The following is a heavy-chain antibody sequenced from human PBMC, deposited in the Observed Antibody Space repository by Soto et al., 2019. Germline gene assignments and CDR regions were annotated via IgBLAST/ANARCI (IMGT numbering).Heavy chain of an antibody. CDR1: GYTFTGYY. CDR3: ARSRSYYYDSSGLLFDY. V-gene: IGHV1-2*04. CDR2: INPNSGGT. Sequence: QVQLVQSGAEVKKPGASVKVSCKASGYTFTGYYMHWVRQAPGQGLEWMGWINPNSGGTNYAQKFQGWVTMTRDTSISTAYMELSRLRSDDTAVYYRARSRSYYYDSSGLLFDYWGQGTLVTVSS. J-gene: IGHJ4*02. D-gene: IGHD3-22*01.